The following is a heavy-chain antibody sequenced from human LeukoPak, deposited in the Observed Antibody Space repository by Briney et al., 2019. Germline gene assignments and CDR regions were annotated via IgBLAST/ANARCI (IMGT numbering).Heavy chain of an antibody. D-gene: IGHD6-6*01. CDR3: AREEYSSFLGPSGPLPNWFDP. CDR1: GGTFSSYA. J-gene: IGHJ5*02. V-gene: IGHV1-69*01. CDR2: IIPIFGTA. Sequence: SVKVSRKASGGTFSSYAISWVRQAPGQGLEWMGGIIPIFGTANYAQKFQGRVTITADESTSTAYMELSSLRSEDTAVYYCAREEYSSFLGPSGPLPNWFDPWGQGTLVTVSS.